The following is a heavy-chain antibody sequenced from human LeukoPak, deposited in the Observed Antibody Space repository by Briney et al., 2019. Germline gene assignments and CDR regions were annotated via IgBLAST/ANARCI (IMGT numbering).Heavy chain of an antibody. CDR3: ARAYDSSGYSSYCFDS. J-gene: IGHJ4*02. D-gene: IGHD3-22*01. CDR2: IYYSGST. CDR1: GGSFSSPSYY. V-gene: IGHV4-39*01. Sequence: SETLSLTCTVSGGSFSSPSYYWGWIRQPPGKGLECIGAIYYSGSTYYNPSLKSRATISIDTSKKQFSLKLSSVTAADTAVYYCARAYDSSGYSSYCFDSWGQGTLVTVSS.